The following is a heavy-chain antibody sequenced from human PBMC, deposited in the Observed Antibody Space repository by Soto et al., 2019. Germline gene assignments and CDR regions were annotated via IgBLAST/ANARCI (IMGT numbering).Heavy chain of an antibody. CDR2: ISGTGVSA. CDR1: GFTFSSYA. V-gene: IGHV3-23*01. J-gene: IGHJ4*02. D-gene: IGHD6-19*01. Sequence: VQLLESGGGLVQPGGSLRLACEVSGFTFSSYAMSWVRQAPGKGLEWVAVISGTGVSAQYADSVKGRFTISRDNSKNTRNLQMNSLRAEDTAVYYCAKPRLVAGLIKYVDFANWGQGTLVTVSS. CDR3: AKPRLVAGLIKYVDFAN.